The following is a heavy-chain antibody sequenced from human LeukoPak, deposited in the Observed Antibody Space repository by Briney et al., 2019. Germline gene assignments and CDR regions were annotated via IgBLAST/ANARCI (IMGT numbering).Heavy chain of an antibody. CDR1: GFIFSNYA. D-gene: IGHD3-9*01. CDR3: AGSYYDVLTGYGEVDF. Sequence: GGSLRLPCAASGFIFSNYAMHWVRQAPGKGPEWVAVISYDGSKKYYADSVKGRFTISRDNSKNTLYLQMNSLRAEDTAVYYCAGSYYDVLTGYGEVDFWGQGTLVTVSS. J-gene: IGHJ4*02. V-gene: IGHV3-30*04. CDR2: ISYDGSKK.